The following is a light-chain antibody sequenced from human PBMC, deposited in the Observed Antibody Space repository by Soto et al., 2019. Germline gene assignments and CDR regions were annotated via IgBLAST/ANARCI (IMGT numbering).Light chain of an antibody. V-gene: IGLV1-40*01. Sequence: QPVLTQPPSVSGAPGQRVTISCTGSSSNIGAGYDVHWYQQLPGAAPKLLIYVNSNRPSRVPDRFSGSKSGTSASLAITGLQAEDEADYYCQSYDSSLSVVFGGGTKLTVL. CDR1: SSNIGAGYD. CDR3: QSYDSSLSVV. J-gene: IGLJ2*01. CDR2: VNS.